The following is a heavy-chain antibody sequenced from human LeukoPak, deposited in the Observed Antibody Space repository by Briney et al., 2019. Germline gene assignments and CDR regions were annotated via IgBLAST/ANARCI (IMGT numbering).Heavy chain of an antibody. CDR1: GFTFSSYA. D-gene: IGHD2-2*01. J-gene: IGHJ6*03. CDR3: AREVEEVPAAMGVYYYYYMDV. CDR2: INGDGRRA. V-gene: IGHV3-74*01. Sequence: PGESLKISCATSGFTFSSYAMSWVRQAPGKGLVWVSRINGDGRRANYAESVKGRFTISRDNAKNTLYLQMNSLRAEDTAVYYCAREVEEVPAAMGVYYYYYMDVWGKGTSVTVSS.